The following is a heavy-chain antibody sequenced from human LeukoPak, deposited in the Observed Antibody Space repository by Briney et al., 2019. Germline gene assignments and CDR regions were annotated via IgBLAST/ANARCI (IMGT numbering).Heavy chain of an antibody. D-gene: IGHD2-2*01. CDR2: IYYSGST. J-gene: IGHJ4*02. V-gene: IGHV4-31*03. Sequence: PSQTLSLTCTVSGGSISSGGYYWSWIRQHPGKGLEWIGYIYYSGSTYYNPSLKSRVTISVDTSKNQFSLKLSSVTAADTAVYYCARGLPDIVVVPAARNFDYWGQGTLVTVSS. CDR3: ARGLPDIVVVPAARNFDY. CDR1: GGSISSGGYY.